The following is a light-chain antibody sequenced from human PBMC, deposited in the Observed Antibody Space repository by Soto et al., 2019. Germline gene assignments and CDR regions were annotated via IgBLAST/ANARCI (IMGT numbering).Light chain of an antibody. V-gene: IGLV2-14*03. CDR2: DVS. CDR1: SSDVGAYNY. Sequence: QSALTQPASVSGSPGQSITISCTGTSSDVGAYNYVSWYQQEPGKAPKLMIHDVSNRPSGVSNRFSGSKSGNTASLTISWLQSEDGADYYCRSDTSSDTNVVGTGTKRTVL. J-gene: IGLJ1*01. CDR3: RSDTSSDTNV.